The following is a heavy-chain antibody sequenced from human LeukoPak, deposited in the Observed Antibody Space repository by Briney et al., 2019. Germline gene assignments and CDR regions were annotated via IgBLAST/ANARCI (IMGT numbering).Heavy chain of an antibody. CDR3: ARDYKGYSYDSTDAFDI. V-gene: IGHV1-18*01. CDR2: ISAYNGNT. Sequence: ASVTVSCKASGYTFASFGISWVRQAPGQGLEWMGWISAYNGNTNYAQKLQGRVTMTTHTSTSTAYMELRSLRSDDTAVYYCARDYKGYSYDSTDAFDIWGQGTMVTVSS. CDR1: GYTFASFG. D-gene: IGHD5-18*01. J-gene: IGHJ3*02.